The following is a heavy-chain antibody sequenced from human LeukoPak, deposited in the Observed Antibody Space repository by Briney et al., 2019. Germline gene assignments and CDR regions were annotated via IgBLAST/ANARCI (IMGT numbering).Heavy chain of an antibody. CDR1: GFTFSSYG. J-gene: IGHJ4*02. CDR2: ISYDGSNK. V-gene: IGHV3-30*18. CDR3: AKDTRNYPGY. Sequence: GGSLRLSCAASGFTFSSYGMHWVRQAPGKGLEWVAVISYDGSNKYYADSVKGRFTISRDNSKNTLHLQMNSLRAEDTAVYYCAKDTRNYPGYWGQGTLVTVSS. D-gene: IGHD2-15*01.